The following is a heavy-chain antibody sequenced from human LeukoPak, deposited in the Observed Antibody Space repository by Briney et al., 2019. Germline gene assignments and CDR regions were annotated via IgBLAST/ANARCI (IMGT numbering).Heavy chain of an antibody. D-gene: IGHD3-16*02. CDR2: ISSSSLYI. V-gene: IGHV3-21*04. CDR3: VKRLTLGDLSIKGAFAL. CDR1: GFTFSSYS. J-gene: IGHJ3*01. Sequence: PGGSLRLSCAASGFTFSSYSMNWVRQAPGKGLEWVSSISSSSLYIYYADSVKGRFTISRDTSRNTLFLQMNSLRVEDSAMYYCVKRLTLGDLSIKGAFALWGQGTMVTVAS.